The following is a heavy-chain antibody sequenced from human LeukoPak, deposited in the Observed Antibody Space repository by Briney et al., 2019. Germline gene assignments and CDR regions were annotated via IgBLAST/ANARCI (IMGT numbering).Heavy chain of an antibody. CDR1: GGSISSSNW. CDR3: AREEYSYGFGY. CDR2: IYHSGST. Sequence: PSGTLSLTCAVSGGSISSSNWWSWVRQPPGKGLEWIGEIYHSGSTNYNPSLKSRVTISVDTSKNQISLKLNSVTAADTAVYYCAREEYSYGFGYWGQGTLVTVSS. J-gene: IGHJ4*02. D-gene: IGHD5-18*01. V-gene: IGHV4-4*02.